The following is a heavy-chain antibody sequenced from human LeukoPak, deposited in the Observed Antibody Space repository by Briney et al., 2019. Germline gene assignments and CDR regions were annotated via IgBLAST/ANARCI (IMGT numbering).Heavy chain of an antibody. J-gene: IGHJ4*02. CDR2: ISSSGSTI. Sequence: GGSLRLSCAASGFTFSSYGMYWVCQAPGKGLEWVSYISSSGSTIYYADSVKGRFTISRDNAKNSLYLQMNSLRAEDTALYYCARVSDISVAAYFDYWGQGTLVTVSS. CDR1: GFTFSSYG. D-gene: IGHD6-19*01. V-gene: IGHV3-48*04. CDR3: ARVSDISVAAYFDY.